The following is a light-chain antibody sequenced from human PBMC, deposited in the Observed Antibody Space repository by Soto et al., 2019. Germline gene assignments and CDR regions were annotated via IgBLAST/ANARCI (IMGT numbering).Light chain of an antibody. CDR2: EVR. J-gene: IGLJ2*01. CDR1: SSDVGSYNY. Sequence: QSVLTQPASVSGSPGQSITISCTGTSSDVGSYNYVSWYQQHPGKAPKLMIYEVRNRPSGVSDRFSGSKSGKTASLTIFGLQAEDEAEDDYSSYSNRTTQVFGGGTKLTVL. CDR3: SSYSNRTTQV. V-gene: IGLV2-14*01.